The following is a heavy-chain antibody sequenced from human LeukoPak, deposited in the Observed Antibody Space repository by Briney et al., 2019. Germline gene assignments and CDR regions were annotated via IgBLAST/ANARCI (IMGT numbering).Heavy chain of an antibody. CDR2: IWYDGSNK. CDR3: ARVQITMFRGVIIPLADYFYYMDV. D-gene: IGHD3-10*01. Sequence: GGSLRLSCAASGFTFSSYGMHWVRQAPGKGLEWVAVIWYDGSNKYYADSVKGRFTISRDNSKNTLYLQMNSLRAEDTAVYYCARVQITMFRGVIIPLADYFYYMDVWGKGTTVTVSS. J-gene: IGHJ6*03. V-gene: IGHV3-33*01. CDR1: GFTFSSYG.